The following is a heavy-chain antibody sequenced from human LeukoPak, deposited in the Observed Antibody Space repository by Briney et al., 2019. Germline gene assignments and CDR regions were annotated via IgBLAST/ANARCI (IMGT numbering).Heavy chain of an antibody. CDR3: ARAYGGKPYYFDY. CDR1: GGSISSYY. J-gene: IGHJ4*02. D-gene: IGHD4-23*01. Sequence: SETLSLTCTVSGGSISSYYWSWIRQPPGKGLEWIGYIYYSGSTNYNPSLKGRVTISVDTSKNQFSLKLSSVTAADTAVYYCARAYGGKPYYFDYWGQGTLVTVSS. CDR2: IYYSGST. V-gene: IGHV4-59*01.